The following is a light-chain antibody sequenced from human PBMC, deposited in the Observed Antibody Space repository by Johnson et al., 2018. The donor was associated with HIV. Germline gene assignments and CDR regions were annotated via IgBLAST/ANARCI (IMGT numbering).Light chain of an antibody. CDR1: SSNIGNNY. CDR2: ENN. Sequence: QPVLTQPPSVSAAPGQKVTISCSGSSSNIGNNYVSWYQQLPGTAPKLLIYENNKRPSGIPDRFSGSKSGTSATLGITGLQTGDEADYYCGTWDSSLSAYAFGTGTKVTVL. V-gene: IGLV1-51*02. J-gene: IGLJ1*01. CDR3: GTWDSSLSAYA.